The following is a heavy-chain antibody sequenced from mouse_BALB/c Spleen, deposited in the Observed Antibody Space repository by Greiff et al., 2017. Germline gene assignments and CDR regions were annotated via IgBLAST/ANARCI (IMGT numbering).Heavy chain of an antibody. CDR2: ISSGGSYT. V-gene: IGHV5-9-4*01. D-gene: IGHD2-4*01. J-gene: IGHJ3*01. CDR3: ANVYDYDDGAWFAY. Sequence: EVKLMESGGGLVKPGGSLKLSCAASGFTFSSYAMSWVRQSPEKRLEWVAEISSGGSYTYYPDTVTGRFTISRDNAKNTLYLEMSSLRSEDTAMYYCANVYDYDDGAWFAYWGQGTLVTVSA. CDR1: GFTFSSYA.